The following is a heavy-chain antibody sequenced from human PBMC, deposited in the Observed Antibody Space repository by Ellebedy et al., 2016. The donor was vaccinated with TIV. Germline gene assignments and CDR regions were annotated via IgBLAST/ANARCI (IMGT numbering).Heavy chain of an antibody. CDR1: GFTFSSYA. CDR3: TKDSGFVAALGTGY. CDR2: ISGFEQTT. V-gene: IGHV3-23*01. D-gene: IGHD6-13*01. J-gene: IGHJ4*02. Sequence: PGGSLRLSCAASGFTFSSYAMSWARQAPGKGLEWVSGISGFEQTTHYADSVEGRFAISRDNSKNTLYLQMNSLRVEDTAVYYCTKDSGFVAALGTGYWGPGTLVTVSS.